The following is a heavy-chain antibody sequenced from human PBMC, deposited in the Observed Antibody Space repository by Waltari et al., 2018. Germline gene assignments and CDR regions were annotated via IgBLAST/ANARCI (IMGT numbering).Heavy chain of an antibody. CDR2: VKPDGTTK. J-gene: IGHJ4*02. CDR1: GLTFTAYW. D-gene: IGHD3-16*01. V-gene: IGHV3-74*01. Sequence: EVQVAESGGGSVQPGESLTLPCRASGLTFTAYWMHWVRQVPGKGLEWVSGVKPDGTTKNYADSVRGRCTISRDNARNTVHLQLSSLRVEDTAVYYCGTLEDVASWGRGALVTVSS. CDR3: GTLEDVAS.